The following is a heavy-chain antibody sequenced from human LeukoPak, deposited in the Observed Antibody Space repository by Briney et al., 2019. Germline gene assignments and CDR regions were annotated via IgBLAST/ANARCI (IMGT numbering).Heavy chain of an antibody. CDR1: GFTFSSYS. V-gene: IGHV3-21*01. CDR3: AREPYSYGFDY. J-gene: IGHJ4*02. D-gene: IGHD5-18*01. CDR2: IYSDNT. Sequence: GGSLRLSCAASGFTFSSYSMNWVRQAPGKGLEWVSFIYSDNTHYSDSVKGRFTISRDNAKNSLYLQMNSLRAEDTAVYYCAREPYSYGFDYWGQGTLVTVSS.